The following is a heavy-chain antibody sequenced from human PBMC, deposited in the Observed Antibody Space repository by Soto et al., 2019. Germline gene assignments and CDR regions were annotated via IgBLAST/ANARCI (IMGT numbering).Heavy chain of an antibody. Sequence: GGSLRLSCAASGFTFSSYAMSWVRQAPGKGLEWVSAISGSGGSTYYADSVKGRFTISRDNSKNTLYLQMNSLRAEDTAVYYCAKEYYYGSGSYYRLRWFDPWGQGTLVTVSS. V-gene: IGHV3-23*01. D-gene: IGHD3-10*01. J-gene: IGHJ5*02. CDR2: ISGSGGST. CDR3: AKEYYYGSGSYYRLRWFDP. CDR1: GFTFSSYA.